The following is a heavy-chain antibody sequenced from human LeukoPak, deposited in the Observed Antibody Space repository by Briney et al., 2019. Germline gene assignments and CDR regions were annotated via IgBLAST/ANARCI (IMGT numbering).Heavy chain of an antibody. Sequence: GGSLRLSCAASGFTFSSYGMHWVRQAPGKGLEWVAVISYDGSNKYYADSVKGRFTISRDNSKNTLYLQMNSLRAGDTAVYYCAKGQQLVRNYYYYGMDVWGQGTTVTVSS. CDR3: AKGQQLVRNYYYYGMDV. J-gene: IGHJ6*02. V-gene: IGHV3-30*18. CDR2: ISYDGSNK. CDR1: GFTFSSYG. D-gene: IGHD6-13*01.